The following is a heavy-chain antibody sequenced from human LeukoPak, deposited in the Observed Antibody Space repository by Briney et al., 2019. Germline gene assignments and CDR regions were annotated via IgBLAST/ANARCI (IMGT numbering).Heavy chain of an antibody. V-gene: IGHV3-74*01. CDR3: VRDGMVIPYAFDI. CDR1: AFTFSNHW. CDR2: ISSDGSRT. D-gene: IGHD2-21*01. Sequence: GGSLSLSCAASAFTFSNHWMHWVRQAPGKGLVWVSDISSDGSRTFYADSVKGRFIISRDNAKNKVYLQMNSLRAEDTAVYYCVRDGMVIPYAFDIWGQGTMVTVSS. J-gene: IGHJ3*02.